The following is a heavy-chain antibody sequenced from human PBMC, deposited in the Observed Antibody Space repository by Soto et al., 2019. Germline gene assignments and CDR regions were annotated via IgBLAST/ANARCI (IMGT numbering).Heavy chain of an antibody. V-gene: IGHV3-11*01. CDR1: GFTFSDYF. Sequence: QVQLVESGGGLVKPGGSLRLSCAASGFTFSDYFMSWIRQAPGKGLEWVSYVSSTGGTIYYADSVKGRFTISRDNAKNALYLQMNSLRAEDTAVYYCARYVYYYYDAMDVWGQGTTVTVSS. CDR3: ARYVYYYYDAMDV. J-gene: IGHJ6*02. D-gene: IGHD3-10*02. CDR2: VSSTGGTI.